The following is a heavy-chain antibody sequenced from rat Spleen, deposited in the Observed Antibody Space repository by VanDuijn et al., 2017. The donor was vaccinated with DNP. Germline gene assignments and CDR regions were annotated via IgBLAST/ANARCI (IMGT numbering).Heavy chain of an antibody. V-gene: IGHV5-25*01. D-gene: IGHD4-3*01. CDR1: GFTFSNYD. CDR3: IRWNSGHFDY. Sequence: EVQLVESGGGLVQPGRSLKLSCAASGFTFSNYDMAWVRQVPGKGLEWVASITGSGGSSYYPDSVKGRFTISRDDARSTLYLQMNSLRSEDMATYYCIRWNSGHFDYWGQGVMVTVSS. J-gene: IGHJ2*01. CDR2: ITGSGGSS.